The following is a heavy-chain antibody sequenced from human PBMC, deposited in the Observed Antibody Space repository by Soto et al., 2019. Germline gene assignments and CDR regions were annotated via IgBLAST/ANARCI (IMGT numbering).Heavy chain of an antibody. CDR3: ARHPRVPANWFDP. J-gene: IGHJ5*02. CDR2: IDPSDSYT. V-gene: IGHV5-10-1*01. CDR1: GYSFTSYW. Sequence: GESLKISCKGSGYSFTSYWINWVRQMPGKGLEWMGRIDPSDSYTNYSPSFQGHVTISADKSISTAYLQWSSLKASDTAMYYCARHPRVPANWFDPWGQGTLVTVSS. D-gene: IGHD2-2*01.